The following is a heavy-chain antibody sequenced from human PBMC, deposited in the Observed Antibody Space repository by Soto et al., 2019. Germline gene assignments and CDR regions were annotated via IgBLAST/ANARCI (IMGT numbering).Heavy chain of an antibody. J-gene: IGHJ6*02. CDR3: AKSSSRAHYYAMDV. D-gene: IGHD2-2*01. Sequence: PGGSLRLSCAASGFTFSSYAMNWVRQAPGKGLEWVAGVSASGGGTSYADSVKGRFTISRDNSKDTLYLQMNSLRAEDTAAYYCAKSSSRAHYYAMDVWGQGTTVTVSS. CDR2: VSASGGGT. V-gene: IGHV3-23*01. CDR1: GFTFSSYA.